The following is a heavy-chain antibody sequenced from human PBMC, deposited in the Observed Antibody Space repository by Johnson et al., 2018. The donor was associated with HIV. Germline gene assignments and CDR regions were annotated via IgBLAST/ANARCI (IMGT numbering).Heavy chain of an antibody. CDR2: ISYDGSNK. V-gene: IGHV3-30-3*01. J-gene: IGHJ3*02. CDR3: AGEGGDGYSPSAFDI. Sequence: VQLVESGGGLVQPGRSLRLSCAASGFTFSSYAMHWVRQAPGKGLEWVAVISYDGSNKSYADSVKGRFTISRDNSKNPLYLQMNSLRAEDTGVYSCAGEGGDGYSPSAFDIWGQGTMGTVSS. D-gene: IGHD5-24*01. CDR1: GFTFSSYA.